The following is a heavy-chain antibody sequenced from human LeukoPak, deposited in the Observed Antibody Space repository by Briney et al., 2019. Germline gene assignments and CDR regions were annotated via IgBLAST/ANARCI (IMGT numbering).Heavy chain of an antibody. CDR2: ISSDGSDP. D-gene: IGHD1-1*01. J-gene: IGHJ4*02. CDR1: GFIFSRYW. CDR3: ARSRDNVLDY. Sequence: PGGSLRLSCAASGFIFSRYWMYWVRQVPGKGQGWVARISSDGSDPSYADSVEGRFAISRDSARNTLYLQMNSLRAEDTAVYYCARSRDNVLDYWGQGTLVTVSS. V-gene: IGHV3-74*01.